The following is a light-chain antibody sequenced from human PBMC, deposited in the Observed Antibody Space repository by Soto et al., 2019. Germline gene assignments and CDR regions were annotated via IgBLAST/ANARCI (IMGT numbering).Light chain of an antibody. Sequence: QSVLTQPASVSGSPGQSITISCTGTSSDVGGYNYVSWYQQHPGKAPKLMIYEVSNRPSGVSNRFSGSKSGNTASLTISGLQAEDEADYYCSSYAGNTIGTLQVFGPGTKGTVL. J-gene: IGLJ1*01. CDR2: EVS. V-gene: IGLV2-23*02. CDR1: SSDVGGYNY. CDR3: SSYAGNTIGTLQV.